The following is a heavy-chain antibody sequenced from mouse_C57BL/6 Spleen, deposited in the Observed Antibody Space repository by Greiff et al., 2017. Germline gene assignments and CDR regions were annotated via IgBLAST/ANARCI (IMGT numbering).Heavy chain of an antibody. CDR2: INPNNGGT. Sequence: EVQLQQSGPELVKPGASVKISCKASGYTFTDYYMNWVKQSHGKSLEWIGDINPNNGGTSYNQKFTGKATLTVDKSSSTAYMELRSLTSEDSAVYYCARSNGNYVGYFDVWGTGTTVTVSS. D-gene: IGHD2-1*01. CDR3: ARSNGNYVGYFDV. J-gene: IGHJ1*03. CDR1: GYTFTDYY. V-gene: IGHV1-26*01.